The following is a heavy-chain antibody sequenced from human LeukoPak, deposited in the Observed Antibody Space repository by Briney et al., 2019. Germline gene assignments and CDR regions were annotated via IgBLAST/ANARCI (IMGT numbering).Heavy chain of an antibody. V-gene: IGHV4-39*01. Sequence: SETLSLTCTVSGVSISSSNSYWGWIRQPPGKGLEWIGSIYYSGSTYYNPSLRSRVTISVDTSKNQFSLKLSSVTAADTAVYYCASIAVAATYYYYMDVWGKGTTVTVSS. D-gene: IGHD6-19*01. CDR1: GVSISSSNSY. CDR2: IYYSGST. CDR3: ASIAVAATYYYYMDV. J-gene: IGHJ6*03.